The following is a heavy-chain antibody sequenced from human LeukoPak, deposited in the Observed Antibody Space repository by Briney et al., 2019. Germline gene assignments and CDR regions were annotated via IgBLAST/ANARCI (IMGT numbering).Heavy chain of an antibody. CDR1: GFTFNYFW. D-gene: IGHD3-10*01. Sequence: GGSLRLSCAASGFTFNYFWMRWVRQAPGKGLVWVSRIDGDGSNTNYADSVKGRFTISGDNAKNTLFLQMISLRAEDAAVYFCATPSYSTLPFDYWGQGTLVTVSS. CDR3: ATPSYSTLPFDY. CDR2: IDGDGSNT. J-gene: IGHJ4*02. V-gene: IGHV3-74*01.